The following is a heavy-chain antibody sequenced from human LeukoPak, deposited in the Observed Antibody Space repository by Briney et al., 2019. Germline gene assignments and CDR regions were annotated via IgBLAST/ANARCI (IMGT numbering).Heavy chain of an antibody. CDR2: ISGTGGNT. D-gene: IGHD1/OR15-1a*01. CDR1: GFSFSNYA. Sequence: GGSLRLSCAVSGFSFSNYAMSWVRQFPGKGLEWVSGISGTGGNTYYADSVKGRFTISRDNSKNMLYLQMNTLTAEDTAIYFCAKDFEFKWQQPSDHWGQGTPVTVSS. V-gene: IGHV3-23*01. J-gene: IGHJ4*02. CDR3: AKDFEFKWQQPSDH.